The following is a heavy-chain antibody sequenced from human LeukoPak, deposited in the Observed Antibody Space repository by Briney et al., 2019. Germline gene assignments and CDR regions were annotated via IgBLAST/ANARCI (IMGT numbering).Heavy chain of an antibody. J-gene: IGHJ5*02. Sequence: PSETLSLTCAVYGGSFSGYYWSWIRQPPGKGLEWIGEINHSGSTNYNPSLKSRVTISVDTSKNQFSLKLSSVTAADTAVYYCARGISITMVRGTRYLWFDPWGQGTLVTVSS. V-gene: IGHV4-34*01. CDR2: INHSGST. CDR3: ARGISITMVRGTRYLWFDP. D-gene: IGHD3-10*01. CDR1: GGSFSGYY.